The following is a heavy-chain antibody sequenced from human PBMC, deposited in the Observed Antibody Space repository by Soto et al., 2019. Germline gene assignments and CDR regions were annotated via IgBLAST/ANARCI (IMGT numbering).Heavy chain of an antibody. CDR3: GRLYSRAYDI. CDR1: GFTFSSYA. CDR2: VTAGGDNT. Sequence: EVQLLESGGGLVQPGGSLRLSCAASGFTFSSYAMTWVRQTPGQGLRWVSTVTAGGDNTYHADSVKGRFTISRDTSKNPLVSPMNRPRIQETAIYHLGRLYSRAYDIWGQGTMVTVSS. J-gene: IGHJ3*02. D-gene: IGHD2-15*01. V-gene: IGHV3-23*01.